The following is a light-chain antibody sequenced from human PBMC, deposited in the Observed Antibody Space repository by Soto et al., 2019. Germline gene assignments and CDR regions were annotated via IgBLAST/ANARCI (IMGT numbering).Light chain of an antibody. Sequence: QSVLTQPPSVSAAPGQKVTISCSGSGSNIGKNDVSWYLQLPVAAPKLLIYDTNKRPPGIPDRFSGSKSGTSATLGITGLQTGDEADYFCGTWDTRLSVVVFGGGTKVTVL. CDR1: GSNIGKND. CDR3: GTWDTRLSVVV. V-gene: IGLV1-51*01. CDR2: DTN. J-gene: IGLJ2*01.